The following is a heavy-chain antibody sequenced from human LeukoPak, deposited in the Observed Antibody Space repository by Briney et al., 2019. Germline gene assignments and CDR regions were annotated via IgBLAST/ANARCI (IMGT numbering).Heavy chain of an antibody. CDR1: GFTFSSCG. CDR3: AKVPKLPSISMIRGVRVPYYMDV. CDR2: IRYDGSNK. D-gene: IGHD3-10*01. Sequence: PGGSPRLSCAASGFTFSSCGFHWVRQAPGKGLEWVAFIRYDGSNKYYADSVKGRFTISRDNSKNTLYLQMNSLRAEDTAVYYCAKVPKLPSISMIRGVRVPYYMDVWGKGTTVTISS. V-gene: IGHV3-30*02. J-gene: IGHJ6*03.